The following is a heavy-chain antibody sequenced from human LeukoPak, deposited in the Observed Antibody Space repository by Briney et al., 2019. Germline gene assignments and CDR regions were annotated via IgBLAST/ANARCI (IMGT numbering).Heavy chain of an antibody. CDR1: GGSFSGYY. CDR3: ARDRVVGATKYYYGMDV. V-gene: IGHV4-34*01. Sequence: SETLSLTCAVYGGSFSGYYWSWIRQPPGKGLEWIGEINHSGSTNYNPSLKCRVTISVDTSKNQFSLKLSSVTAADTAVYYCARDRVVGATKYYYGMDVWGQGTTVTVSS. J-gene: IGHJ6*02. D-gene: IGHD1-26*01. CDR2: INHSGST.